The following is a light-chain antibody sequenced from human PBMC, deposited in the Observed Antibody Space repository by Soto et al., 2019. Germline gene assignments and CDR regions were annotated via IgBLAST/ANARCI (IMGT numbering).Light chain of an antibody. V-gene: IGKV3-15*01. Sequence: IWMTQYPATLSVSPGERATLSCGASQSISSKLDWYQQKPGQAPRLLIYGASTRATGIPVRLSGSGSGTELTITITSLQSEDFAVYYCQQRSNWPLTFGGGTKVDIK. CDR1: QSISSK. CDR3: QQRSNWPLT. J-gene: IGKJ4*01. CDR2: GAS.